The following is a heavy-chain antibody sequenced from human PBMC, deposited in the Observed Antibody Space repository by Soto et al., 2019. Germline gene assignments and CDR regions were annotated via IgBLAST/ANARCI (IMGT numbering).Heavy chain of an antibody. CDR3: VRDRGHNSGYYELFDY. CDR2: ISYDGSNN. D-gene: IGHD3-22*01. Sequence: QVQLVESGGGVVQPGRSLRLSCAASGFTFSYYAMHWVRQAPGKGLEWVAVISYDGSNNYYADSVKGRFTISRDNSKNTLYLQMNSLRAEDTAVYFRVRDRGHNSGYYELFDYWGQGTLVAVSS. CDR1: GFTFSYYA. V-gene: IGHV3-30-3*01. J-gene: IGHJ4*02.